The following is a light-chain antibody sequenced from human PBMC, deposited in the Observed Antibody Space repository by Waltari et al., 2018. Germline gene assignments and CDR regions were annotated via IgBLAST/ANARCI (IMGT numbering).Light chain of an antibody. V-gene: IGKV1-5*03. Sequence: DIQMTQSPSTLSASVGDRVTITCRASQTIGTWLAWYQQRPGKAPKVLISKTSTLESGVPSRFSGSGSGTEFTLTISSLQPDDFATYYCQQYDSYVSFGGGTKVDI. CDR2: KTS. CDR1: QTIGTW. CDR3: QQYDSYVS. J-gene: IGKJ4*01.